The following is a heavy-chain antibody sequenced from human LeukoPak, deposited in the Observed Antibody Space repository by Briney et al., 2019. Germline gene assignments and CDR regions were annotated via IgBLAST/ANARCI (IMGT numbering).Heavy chain of an antibody. CDR1: GFTFSSYG. CDR3: AKGDSSGWYGFWYFDL. Sequence: PGGSLRLSCAASGFTFSSYGMHWVRQAPGKGLEWVAFIRYDGSNKYYADSVKGRFTISRDNSKNTLYLQMNSLRAEDTAVYYCAKGDSSGWYGFWYFDLWGRGTPVTVSS. J-gene: IGHJ2*01. D-gene: IGHD6-19*01. CDR2: IRYDGSNK. V-gene: IGHV3-30*02.